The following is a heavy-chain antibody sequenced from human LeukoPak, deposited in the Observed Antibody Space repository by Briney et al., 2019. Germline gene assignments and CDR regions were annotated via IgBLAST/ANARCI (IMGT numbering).Heavy chain of an antibody. CDR1: GFTFSSYS. CDR2: ISSSSTI. J-gene: IGHJ4*02. D-gene: IGHD2-15*01. CDR3: ARDEEAASFDY. V-gene: IGHV3-48*02. Sequence: PGGSLRLSCAASGFTFSSYSMNWVRQAPGKGLEWVSYISSSSTIYYADSVKGRFTISRDNAKNSLYLQMNSLRDEDTAVYYCARDEEAASFDYWGQGTLVTVSS.